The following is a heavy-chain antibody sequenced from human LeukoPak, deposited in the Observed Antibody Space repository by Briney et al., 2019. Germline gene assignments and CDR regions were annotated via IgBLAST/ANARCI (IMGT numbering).Heavy chain of an antibody. Sequence: GGSLRLSCAVSGFTFRYYAMTWVRQAPGKGLAWVSSISGSGDSTYYADSVKGRFTLSSDSSRNTVYFQLNNLRVEDTAIYYCAKASWVSSTDAVRWGQGTLVTLSS. CDR2: ISGSGDST. CDR3: AKASWVSSTDAVR. J-gene: IGHJ4*02. V-gene: IGHV3-23*01. CDR1: GFTFRYYA. D-gene: IGHD3-16*01.